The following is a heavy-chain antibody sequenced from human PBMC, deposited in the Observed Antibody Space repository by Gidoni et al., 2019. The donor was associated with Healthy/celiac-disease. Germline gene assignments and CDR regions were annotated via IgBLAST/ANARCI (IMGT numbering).Heavy chain of an antibody. Sequence: EVQLLESVGGLVQPGGSLRLYCAASGFTFSSYAMSWVRQAPGKGREWVSAISGSGGSTYYADSVKGRFTISRDNSKNTLYLQMNSLRAEDTAVDYCAKSSQWELLPPFDYWGQGTLVTVSS. CDR1: GFTFSSYA. D-gene: IGHD1-26*01. CDR2: ISGSGGST. CDR3: AKSSQWELLPPFDY. V-gene: IGHV3-23*01. J-gene: IGHJ4*02.